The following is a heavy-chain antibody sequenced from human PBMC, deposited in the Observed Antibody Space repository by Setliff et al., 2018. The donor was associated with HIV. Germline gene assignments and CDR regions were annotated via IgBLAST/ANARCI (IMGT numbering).Heavy chain of an antibody. V-gene: IGHV1-3*01. D-gene: IGHD2-2*01. CDR3: ARLPSAAMWGGGAFDI. CDR2: INAGNGNT. J-gene: IGHJ3*02. CDR1: GYTFTSYP. Sequence: GASVKVSCKDSGYTFTSYPIHWVRQAPGQRLEWMGWINAGNGNTKYSQRFQGRVTITRDTSASTAYMELSSLRFEDTAVYYCARLPSAAMWGGGAFDIWGQGTMVTVSS.